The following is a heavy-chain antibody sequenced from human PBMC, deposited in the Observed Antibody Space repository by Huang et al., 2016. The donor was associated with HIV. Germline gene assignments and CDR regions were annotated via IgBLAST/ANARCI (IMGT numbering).Heavy chain of an antibody. D-gene: IGHD1-26*01. Sequence: QVQLVESGGGVVQPGRSLRLSCAAFGFTFTKFDMPWVRQAPGKGVEWVAIISYDGSSKYQADSVKGRFTISRDNSKNTVYLQMNSLRVEDTAVYYCAKDGRGSGTYYDYFEYWGQGTLVTVSS. V-gene: IGHV3-30*18. CDR3: AKDGRGSGTYYDYFEY. CDR1: GFTFTKFD. CDR2: ISYDGSSK. J-gene: IGHJ4*02.